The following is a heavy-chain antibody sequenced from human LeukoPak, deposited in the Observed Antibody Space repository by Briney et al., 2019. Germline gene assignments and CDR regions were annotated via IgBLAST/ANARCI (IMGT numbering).Heavy chain of an antibody. D-gene: IGHD3-16*02. J-gene: IGHJ4*02. V-gene: IGHV4-34*01. CDR2: VNHSGST. Sequence: SETLSLTCAVYGGSFSGYYWSWIRQPPGKGLEWIGEVNHSGSTNYNPSLKSRVTISVDTSKDQFSLKLSSVTAADTAVYYSARVKNYDYVWVSYRPSTPAFDYWGQGTLVTVSS. CDR3: ARVKNYDYVWVSYRPSTPAFDY. CDR1: GGSFSGYY.